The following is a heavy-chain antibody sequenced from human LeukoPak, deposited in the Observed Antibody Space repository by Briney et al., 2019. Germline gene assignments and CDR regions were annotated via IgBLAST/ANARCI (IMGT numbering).Heavy chain of an antibody. J-gene: IGHJ4*02. CDR1: GFTFSSHR. CDR2: IKQDGSEK. V-gene: IGHV3-7*03. CDR3: ARAKPKNMVRGLIMRRESRYYFDY. D-gene: IGHD3-10*01. Sequence: GGSLRLSCAASGFTFSSHRMSWVRQAPGKGLEWVANIKQDGSEKYYVDSVKGRFTISRDNAKNSLYLQMNSLRAEDTAVYYCARAKPKNMVRGLIMRRESRYYFDYWGQGTLVTVSS.